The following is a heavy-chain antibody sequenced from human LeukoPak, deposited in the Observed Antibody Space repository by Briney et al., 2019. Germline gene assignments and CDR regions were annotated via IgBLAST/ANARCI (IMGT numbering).Heavy chain of an antibody. V-gene: IGHV3-30*02. CDR3: AKDPHTLEYCSGGSYFSLDY. J-gene: IGHJ4*02. CDR2: IRHDGSTK. D-gene: IGHD2-15*01. CDR1: GFTFSSYA. Sequence: PGGSLRLSCAASGFTFSSYAIHWVRQAPGKGLEWVAFIRHDGSTKYYADSVKGRFTISRDNSKNTLYLQMNSLRDEDTAVYYCAKDPHTLEYCSGGSYFSLDYWGQGTRVTVSS.